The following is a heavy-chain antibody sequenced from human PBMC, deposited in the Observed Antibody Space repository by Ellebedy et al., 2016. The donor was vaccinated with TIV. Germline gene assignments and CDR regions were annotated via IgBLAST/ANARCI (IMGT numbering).Heavy chain of an antibody. Sequence: GGSLRLSXAASGFTFNRYWMSWVRQAPGKGLEWVASIKQDGSKKNYVDSVKGRFTISRDNAKNSVYLQLNSLRVEDTAVYYCAREVGGGGAYWGQGTLVTVSS. CDR2: IKQDGSKK. V-gene: IGHV3-7*01. CDR3: AREVGGGGAY. J-gene: IGHJ4*02. CDR1: GFTFNRYW. D-gene: IGHD2-21*01.